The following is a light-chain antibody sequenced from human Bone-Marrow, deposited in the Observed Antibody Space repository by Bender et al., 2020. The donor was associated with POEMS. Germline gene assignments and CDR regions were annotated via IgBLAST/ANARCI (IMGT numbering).Light chain of an antibody. Sequence: QSVLTQPPSLSGAPGQRVTISCTGTNSNIGAHYGVHWYQQLPGTAPRLLIYGNTNRPSGVSYRFSGSKSGNTASLTISGLQAEDEADYHCCSYAGSSTLVFGGGTKLTVL. CDR3: CSYAGSSTLV. V-gene: IGLV1-40*01. CDR1: NSNIGAHYG. CDR2: GNT. J-gene: IGLJ3*02.